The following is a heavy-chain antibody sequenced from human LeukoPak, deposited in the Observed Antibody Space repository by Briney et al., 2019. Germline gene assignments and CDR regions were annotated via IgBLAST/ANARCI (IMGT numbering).Heavy chain of an antibody. V-gene: IGHV3-21*01. Sequence: PGGSLRFSCAASGFTFSSYSMNWVRQAPGKGLEWVSSISSSSSYIYYADSVKGRFTISRDNAKNSLYLEMNSLRAEDTAVYYCARDWFRELDYWGQGTLVTVSS. CDR1: GFTFSSYS. CDR3: ARDWFRELDY. D-gene: IGHD3-10*01. J-gene: IGHJ4*02. CDR2: ISSSSSYI.